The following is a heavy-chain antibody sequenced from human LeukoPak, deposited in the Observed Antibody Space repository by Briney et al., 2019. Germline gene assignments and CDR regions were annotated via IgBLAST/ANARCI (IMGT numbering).Heavy chain of an antibody. Sequence: GGSLRLSCAASGFTFSDYYMSWIRQAPGKGLEWVSYISSSGSTIYYADSVKGRFTISRDNAKNSLYLQMNSLRAEDTAVYYCARCERKVEATTPYYYGMDVWGQGTTVTVSS. V-gene: IGHV3-11*01. CDR2: ISSSGSTI. CDR1: GFTFSDYY. J-gene: IGHJ6*02. CDR3: ARCERKVEATTPYYYGMDV. D-gene: IGHD1-26*01.